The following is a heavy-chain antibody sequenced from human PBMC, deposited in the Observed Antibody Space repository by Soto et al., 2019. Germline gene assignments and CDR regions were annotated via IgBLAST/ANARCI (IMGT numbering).Heavy chain of an antibody. Sequence: PETLSLSCDYDDGSFSGYYWGWIRQPPGRGLEWIGEINHSGSTNYNPSLKSRVTISVDTSKNQFSLKLSSVTAADTAVYYCARRTIVVVVDATNWFDPWGQGTLVTVSS. CDR3: ARRTIVVVVDATNWFDP. J-gene: IGHJ5*02. V-gene: IGHV4-34*01. D-gene: IGHD2-15*01. CDR1: DGSFSGYY. CDR2: INHSGST.